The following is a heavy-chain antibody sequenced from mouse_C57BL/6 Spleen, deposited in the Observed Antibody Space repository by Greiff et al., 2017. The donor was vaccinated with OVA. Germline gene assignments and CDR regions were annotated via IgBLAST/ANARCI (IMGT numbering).Heavy chain of an antibody. Sequence: EVKLEESGGGLVKPGGSLKLSCAASGFTFSSYTMSWVRQTPEKRLEWVATISGGGGNTYYPDSVKGRFTISRDNAKNTLYLQMSSLRSEDTAVYYCARPQTGEATFAYWGQGTLVTVSA. V-gene: IGHV5-9*04. CDR3: ARPQTGEATFAY. CDR1: GFTFSSYT. D-gene: IGHD3-2*02. J-gene: IGHJ3*01. CDR2: ISGGGGNT.